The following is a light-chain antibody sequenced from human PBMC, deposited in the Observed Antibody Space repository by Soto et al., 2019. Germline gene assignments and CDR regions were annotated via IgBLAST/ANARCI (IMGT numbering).Light chain of an antibody. Sequence: QSVLTQPPSASGAPGQTVTISCSGSSSNIGSHTVNWYQHLPGTAPKLLIYSNTQRPLGVPVRFSGSKSGTSASQAISGLQSEDEAEYYCAAWDDRLYVFGTGTKVNDL. J-gene: IGLJ1*01. CDR3: AAWDDRLYV. V-gene: IGLV1-44*01. CDR1: SSNIGSHT. CDR2: SNT.